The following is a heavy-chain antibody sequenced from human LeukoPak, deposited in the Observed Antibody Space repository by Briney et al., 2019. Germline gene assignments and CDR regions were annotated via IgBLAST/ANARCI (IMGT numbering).Heavy chain of an antibody. J-gene: IGHJ6*03. V-gene: IGHV4-61*01. CDR2: IYYSGTT. Sequence: PSQTLCLTCTVSGGSISSRNYYWSWIRQPPGKGLESHRYIYYSGTTNYNPSLKSRVTISVGTSKNQFSLKLSSVTAADTAVYYCARGSITMVRGVLHSYYYYYMDVWGQGTTVTVSS. CDR3: ARGSITMVRGVLHSYYYYYMDV. CDR1: GGSISSRNYY. D-gene: IGHD3-10*01.